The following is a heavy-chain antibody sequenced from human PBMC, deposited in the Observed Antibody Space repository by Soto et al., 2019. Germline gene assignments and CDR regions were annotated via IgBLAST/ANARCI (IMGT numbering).Heavy chain of an antibody. D-gene: IGHD3-22*01. CDR3: TRSFYYYDSSGYTSYYYYGMDV. CDR2: IRSKANSYAT. J-gene: IGHJ6*02. V-gene: IGHV3-73*01. Sequence: GGSLRLSCAASGFTFSGSAMHWVRQASGKGLEWVGRIRSKANSYATAYAASVKGRFTISRDDSKNTAYLQMNSLKTEDTAVYYCTRSFYYYDSSGYTSYYYYGMDVWGQGTTVTVSS. CDR1: GFTFSGSA.